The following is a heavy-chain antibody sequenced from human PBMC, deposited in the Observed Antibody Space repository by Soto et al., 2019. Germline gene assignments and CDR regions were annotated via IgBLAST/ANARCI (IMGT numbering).Heavy chain of an antibody. CDR2: IYWDDDK. CDR3: AHRVLRTVFGLVTTTAIYFDF. D-gene: IGHD3-3*01. J-gene: IGHJ4*02. CDR1: GFTLTTSGVG. Sequence: QITLNESGPTVVRPTETLTLTCRFSGFTLTTSGVGVGWIRQSPGNAPEWLALIYWDDDKRYSASLKSRLTNTKQTSKNQEVLTVADLDPTDTATYYCAHRVLRTVFGLVTTTAIYFDFCGQGTPVAVSS. V-gene: IGHV2-5*02.